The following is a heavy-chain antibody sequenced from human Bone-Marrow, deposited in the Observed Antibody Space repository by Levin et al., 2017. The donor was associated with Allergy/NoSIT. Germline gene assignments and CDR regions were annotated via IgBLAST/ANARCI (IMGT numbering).Heavy chain of an antibody. CDR1: GFTFSLYG. CDR2: MWYDGSKE. V-gene: IGHV3-33*01. CDR3: ARDIYDNSGYYHALDY. D-gene: IGHD3-22*01. J-gene: IGHJ4*02. Sequence: GESLKISCAASGFTFSLYGMHWVRQAPGKGLEWVAVMWYDGSKEYYADSVKGRFTVSRDNSKNTLYLQMNSLRPEDTAVYYCARDIYDNSGYYHALDYWGQGNLVTVSS.